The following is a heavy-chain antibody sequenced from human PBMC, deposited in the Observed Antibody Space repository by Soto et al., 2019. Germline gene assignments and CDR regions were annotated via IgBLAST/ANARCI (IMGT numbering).Heavy chain of an antibody. CDR1: GFSLSTSGVG. CDR2: IYWDDDK. CDR3: AHLAGLGGHYCFSCYYYYYMDV. J-gene: IGHJ6*03. Sequence: QITLKESGPTLVKPTQTLTLTCTFSGFSLSTSGVGVGWIRQPPGKALEWLALIYWDDDKRYSPSLKSRLTITKDTSKNQVVLTMTNMDPVDTATYYCAHLAGLGGHYCFSCYYYYYMDVWGKGTTVTVSS. D-gene: IGHD3-22*01. V-gene: IGHV2-5*02.